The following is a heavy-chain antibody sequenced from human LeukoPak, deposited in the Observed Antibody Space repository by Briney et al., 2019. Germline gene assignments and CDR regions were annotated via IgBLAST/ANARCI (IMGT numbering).Heavy chain of an antibody. CDR2: INADGSTT. J-gene: IGHJ4*02. Sequence: GGSLRLSYAASGSGFTFNNYWMHWVRQAPGKGLVWVSRINADGSTTSYADSVRGRFTISRDNSKNTLYLQMNSLRAEDTAVYYCAKELPGYSSSTICYGIDYWGQGTLVTVSS. CDR3: AKELPGYSSSTICYGIDY. V-gene: IGHV3-74*01. D-gene: IGHD2-2*01. CDR1: GSGFTFNNYW.